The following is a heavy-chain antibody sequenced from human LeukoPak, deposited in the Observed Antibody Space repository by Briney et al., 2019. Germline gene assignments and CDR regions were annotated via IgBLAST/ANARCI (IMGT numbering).Heavy chain of an antibody. CDR2: INPNSGGT. J-gene: IGHJ5*02. CDR1: GYIFTAHY. V-gene: IGHV1-2*02. CDR3: ARADRLDGGPYLIGP. D-gene: IGHD2-21*01. Sequence: ASVKVSCKASGYIFTAHYMHWVRQAPGQGLEWMGWINPNSGGTSSAQKFQGRVTMTRDTSITTVYMEVSWLTSDDTAIYYCARADRLDGGPYLIGPWGQGTLVTVSS.